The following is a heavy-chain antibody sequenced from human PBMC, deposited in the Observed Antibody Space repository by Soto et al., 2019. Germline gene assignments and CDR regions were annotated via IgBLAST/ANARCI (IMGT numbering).Heavy chain of an antibody. D-gene: IGHD4-4*01. J-gene: IGHJ5*02. CDR2: IYYSGST. V-gene: IGHV4-30-4*01. CDR3: ARVGTTVTTGFDP. CDR1: GGSLSSGDYY. Sequence: QVQLQESGPGLVKPSQTLSLTCTVSGGSLSSGDYYWSWIRQPPGKGLEWIGYIYYSGSTYYNPSLKSRVTISVDTSKNQFSLKLSSVTAADTAVYYCARVGTTVTTGFDPWGQGTLVTVSS.